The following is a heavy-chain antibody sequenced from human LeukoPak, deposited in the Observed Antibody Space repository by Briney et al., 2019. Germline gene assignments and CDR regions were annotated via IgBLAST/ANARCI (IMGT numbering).Heavy chain of an antibody. V-gene: IGHV3-23*01. CDR3: AKHITMIVVVFADY. Sequence: GGSLRLSCAASGFTFSSYAMSWVRQAPGKGLEWVSAISGSGGSTYYADSVKGRFTISRDNSKNTLYLQMNSLRAEDTAVYYCAKHITMIVVVFADYWGQGTLVTVSS. CDR2: ISGSGGST. J-gene: IGHJ4*02. CDR1: GFTFSSYA. D-gene: IGHD3-22*01.